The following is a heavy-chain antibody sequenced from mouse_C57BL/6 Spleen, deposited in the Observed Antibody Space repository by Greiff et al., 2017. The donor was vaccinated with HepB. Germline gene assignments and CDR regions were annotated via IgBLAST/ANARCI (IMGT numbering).Heavy chain of an antibody. CDR1: GFSLTSYG. D-gene: IGHD2-1*01. CDR2: IWSDGST. CDR3: ARSYGNYDAMDY. V-gene: IGHV2-6*03. Sequence: VKLMESGPGLVAPSQSLSITCTVSGFSLTSYGVHWVRQPPGKGLEWLVVIWSDGSTTYNSALKSRLSISKDNSKSQVFLKMNSLQTDDTAMYYCARSYGNYDAMDYWGQGTSVTVSS. J-gene: IGHJ4*01.